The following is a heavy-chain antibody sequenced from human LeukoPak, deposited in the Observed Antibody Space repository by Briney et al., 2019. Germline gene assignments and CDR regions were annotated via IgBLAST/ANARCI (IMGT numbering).Heavy chain of an antibody. V-gene: IGHV1-69*05. CDR1: GGTFSSYA. CDR2: IIPIFGTA. D-gene: IGHD2-15*01. Sequence: ASVKVSCKASGGTFSSYAISWVRQAPGQGLEWMGGIIPIFGTANYAQRLQGRVTMTTDTSTSTAYMELRSLISDDTAVYYCARVPSGGPFDQWGQGTLVTVSS. CDR3: ARVPSGGPFDQ. J-gene: IGHJ4*02.